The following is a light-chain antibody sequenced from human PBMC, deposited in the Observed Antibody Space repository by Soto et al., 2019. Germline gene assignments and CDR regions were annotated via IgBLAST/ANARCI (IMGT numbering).Light chain of an antibody. J-gene: IGLJ2*01. CDR3: SSYTTGNTLV. CDR2: EIR. V-gene: IGLV2-14*01. Sequence: QSALTQPASVSGSPGQSITIPCTGTSSDVGGYTYVSWYQQHPGKAPKLMIYEIRNRLSGVSTRFSGSKSGNTASLTISGLQTEDEADYYCSSYTTGNTLVFGGGTKLTVL. CDR1: SSDVGGYTY.